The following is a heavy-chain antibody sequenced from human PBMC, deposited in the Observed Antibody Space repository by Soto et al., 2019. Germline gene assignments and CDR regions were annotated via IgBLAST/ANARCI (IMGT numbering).Heavy chain of an antibody. V-gene: IGHV3-9*01. CDR2: ISWNSGSI. Sequence: GGSLRLACAASGFTFDDYAMHWVRQAPGKGLEWVSGISWNSGSIGYADSVKGRFTISRDNAKNSLYLQMNSLRAEDTALYYCSKGYCSGGSCYIDYWGQGTLVTVSS. J-gene: IGHJ4*02. D-gene: IGHD2-15*01. CDR3: SKGYCSGGSCYIDY. CDR1: GFTFDDYA.